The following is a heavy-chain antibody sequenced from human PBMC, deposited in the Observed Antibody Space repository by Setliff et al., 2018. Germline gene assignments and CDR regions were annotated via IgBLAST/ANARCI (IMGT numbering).Heavy chain of an antibody. CDR2: INPNSGGT. D-gene: IGHD6-13*01. CDR3: ARGGGSSSWYDAFDI. CDR1: GYTFTGYY. V-gene: IGHV1-2*02. J-gene: IGHJ3*02. Sequence: ASVKVSCKASGYTFTGYYMHWVRQAPGQGLEWTGWINPNSGGTNYAQKFQGRVTMTRDTSISTAYMELSRLRSDDTAVYYCARGGGSSSWYDAFDIWGQGTMVTVSS.